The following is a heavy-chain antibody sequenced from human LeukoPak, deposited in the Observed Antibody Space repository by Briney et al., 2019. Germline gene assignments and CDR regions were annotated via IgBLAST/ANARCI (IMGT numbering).Heavy chain of an antibody. CDR2: NYWVDDK. Sequence: SGPTLVNPTQPLTLTCTFSGFSLSTRGVGVGWICQPPAKALEWLALNYWVDDKRYRPSLKSRLTITNDASKNQVVHTMTNMDPVDTATYYCAPIFAHSYGAASFDYWGRGTLVTVSS. D-gene: IGHD4/OR15-4a*01. V-gene: IGHV2-5*02. J-gene: IGHJ4*02. CDR3: APIFAHSYGAASFDY. CDR1: GFSLSTRGVG.